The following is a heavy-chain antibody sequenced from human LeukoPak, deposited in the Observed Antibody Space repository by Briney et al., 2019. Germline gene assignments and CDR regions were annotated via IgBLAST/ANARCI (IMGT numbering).Heavy chain of an antibody. J-gene: IGHJ5*02. CDR1: GYIFTGYG. Sequence: ASVKVSCKPSGYIFTGYGISWGRQAPGRRLEWMGWISAYNGNTNYAQKLQGRVTMTTDTSTSTAYMELRSLRSDDTAVYYCARSMIPNWFDPWGQGTLVTVSS. CDR3: ARSMIPNWFDP. V-gene: IGHV1-18*01. D-gene: IGHD3-22*01. CDR2: ISAYNGNT.